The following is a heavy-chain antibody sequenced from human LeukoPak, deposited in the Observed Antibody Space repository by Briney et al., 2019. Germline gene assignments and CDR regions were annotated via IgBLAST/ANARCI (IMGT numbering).Heavy chain of an antibody. CDR2: IRSKAYGGTT. Sequence: GGSLRLSCAASGFTFSSYGMSWVRQAPGKGLEWVGFIRSKAYGGTTEYAASVKGRFTISRDDSKSIAYLQMNSLKTEDTAVYYCTRGRRYDYVWGSYRYTLGPFDYWGQGTLVTVSS. J-gene: IGHJ4*02. CDR3: TRGRRYDYVWGSYRYTLGPFDY. D-gene: IGHD3-16*02. V-gene: IGHV3-49*04. CDR1: GFTFSSYG.